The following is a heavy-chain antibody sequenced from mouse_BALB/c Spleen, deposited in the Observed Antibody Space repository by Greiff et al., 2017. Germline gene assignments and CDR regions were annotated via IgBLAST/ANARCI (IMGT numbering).Heavy chain of an antibody. D-gene: IGHD2-2*01. CDR1: GFTFSSFG. J-gene: IGHJ4*01. V-gene: IGHV5-17*02. Sequence: EVKLVESGGGLVQPGGSRKLSCAASGFTFSSFGMHWVRQAPEKGLEWVAYISSGSSTIYYADTVKGRFTISRDNPKNALFLQMTSLRSEDTAMYYCARGGYPYYAMDYWGQGTSVTVSS. CDR3: ARGGYPYYAMDY. CDR2: ISSGSSTI.